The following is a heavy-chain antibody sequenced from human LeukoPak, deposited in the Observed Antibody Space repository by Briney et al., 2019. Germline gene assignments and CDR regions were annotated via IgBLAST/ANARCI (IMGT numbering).Heavy chain of an antibody. CDR3: ARGVDSSSWPNPVYNWFDP. J-gene: IGHJ5*02. V-gene: IGHV4-31*03. D-gene: IGHD6-13*01. CDR1: GGSISSGGYY. Sequence: PSETLSLTCTVSGGSISSGGYYWSWIRQHPGKGLEWIGYIYYSGSTSYNPSLKSRVTISVDTSKNQFSLKLSSVTAADTAVYYCARGVDSSSWPNPVYNWFDPWGQGTLVTVSS. CDR2: IYYSGST.